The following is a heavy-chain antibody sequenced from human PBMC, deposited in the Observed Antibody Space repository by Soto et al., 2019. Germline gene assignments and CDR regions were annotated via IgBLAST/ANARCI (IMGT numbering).Heavy chain of an antibody. Sequence: PGGSLRLSCAASGFTFSSYAMHWVRQAPGKGLEWVAVISYDGSNKYYADSVEGRFTISRDNSKNTLYLQMNSLRAEDTAVYYCARDIVRGYYDSSGYYGYGMDVWGQGTTVTVSS. V-gene: IGHV3-30-3*01. CDR3: ARDIVRGYYDSSGYYGYGMDV. CDR1: GFTFSSYA. D-gene: IGHD3-22*01. J-gene: IGHJ6*02. CDR2: ISYDGSNK.